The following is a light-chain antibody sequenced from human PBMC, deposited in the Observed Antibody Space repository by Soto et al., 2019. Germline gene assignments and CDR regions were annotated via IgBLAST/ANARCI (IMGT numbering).Light chain of an antibody. CDR2: GAS. CDR3: QQYGSSPIT. J-gene: IGKJ5*01. Sequence: EVVVTQSPGTVSFSPGERATLSCRASQSVSSSYLAWYQQKHGQAPRLLIYGASSRATGIPDRFSGSVSGTDFTITISRLEPEDCAVYYGQQYGSSPITFGQGTRLEIK. CDR1: QSVSSSY. V-gene: IGKV3-20*01.